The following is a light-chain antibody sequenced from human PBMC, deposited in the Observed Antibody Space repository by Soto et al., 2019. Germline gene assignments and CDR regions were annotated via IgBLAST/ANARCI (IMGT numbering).Light chain of an antibody. J-gene: IGLJ1*01. Sequence: QSVLTQPPSVSGVPGQRVTISCTGSSSNIGANCDVHWYQQFPGTAPKLLIYGNSNRPSGVPDRFSGSKSGTSASLAITGLQAEDEADYYCQSYDSSLSGYVFGTGTKVTVL. CDR2: GNS. V-gene: IGLV1-40*01. CDR3: QSYDSSLSGYV. CDR1: SSNIGANCD.